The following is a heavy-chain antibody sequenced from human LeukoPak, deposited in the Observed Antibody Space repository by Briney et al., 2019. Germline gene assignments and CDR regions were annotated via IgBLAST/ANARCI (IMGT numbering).Heavy chain of an antibody. CDR1: GFTFSTYG. CDR3: AKVRSGWCLFDL. CDR2: ISYDGSNK. V-gene: IGHV3-30*18. D-gene: IGHD6-19*01. J-gene: IGHJ4*02. Sequence: GGSLRLSCAASGFTFSTYGMHWVRQAPGKGLEWVAVISYDGSNKYYADSANGRSTISRDNTNNTMYLQMNSQRAEDTAISYCAKVRSGWCLFDLGGQGTVLTVS.